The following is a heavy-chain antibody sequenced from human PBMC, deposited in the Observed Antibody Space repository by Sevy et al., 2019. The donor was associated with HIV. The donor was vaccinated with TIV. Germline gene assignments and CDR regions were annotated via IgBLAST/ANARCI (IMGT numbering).Heavy chain of an antibody. CDR3: AGPMLTHRYGWHYLDF. CDR1: GASITSSGYY. CDR2: IRYSGST. J-gene: IGHJ4*02. V-gene: IGHV4-39*01. D-gene: IGHD3-10*02. Sequence: SESLSLTCTVSGASITSSGYYCGWIRQPPGKGLEWIATIRYSGSTFYNPSLRSRVTISADTSKKQFSLDLSSVTAAATTIYYCAGPMLTHRYGWHYLDFWGQGTLVSVSS.